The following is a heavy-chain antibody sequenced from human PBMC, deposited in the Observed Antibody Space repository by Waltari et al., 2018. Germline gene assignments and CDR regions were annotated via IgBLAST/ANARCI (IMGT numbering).Heavy chain of an antibody. CDR2: VKSKTDGGST. Sequence: EVQLVESGGGLVTPGGSLRLSCAASGFTFSDAWMSWVRMAPGKGLEWVGRVKSKTDGGSTDYAAPVKGRFTVSRDDSKNTLYLQMNSLKTEDTAAYYCTTDPNISGPKGYWGQGTLVTVSS. D-gene: IGHD6-19*01. J-gene: IGHJ4*02. CDR1: GFTFSDAW. V-gene: IGHV3-15*01. CDR3: TTDPNISGPKGY.